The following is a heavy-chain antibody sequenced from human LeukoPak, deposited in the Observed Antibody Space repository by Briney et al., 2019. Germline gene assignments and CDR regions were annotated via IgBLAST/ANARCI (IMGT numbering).Heavy chain of an antibody. CDR3: ARDLSTTMIVVVSNWFDP. CDR1: GFTFDDYG. J-gene: IGHJ5*02. D-gene: IGHD3-22*01. V-gene: IGHV3-20*04. CDR2: INWNGGRT. Sequence: GGSLRLSCAASGFTFDDYGMSWVRQAPGKGLEWVSGINWNGGRTGYADSVKGRFTISRDNAKNSLYLQMNSLRAEDTALYYCARDLSTTMIVVVSNWFDPWGQGTLVTVSS.